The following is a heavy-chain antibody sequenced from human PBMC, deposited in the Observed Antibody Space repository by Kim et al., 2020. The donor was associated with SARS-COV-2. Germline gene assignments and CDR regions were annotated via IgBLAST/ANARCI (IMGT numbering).Heavy chain of an antibody. CDR3: ARENAYYGSGSYEFDY. Sequence: SLKSRVTISVDTSKNQFSLKLSSVTAADTAVYYCARENAYYGSGSYEFDYWGQGTLVTVSS. V-gene: IGHV4-31*02. D-gene: IGHD3-10*01. J-gene: IGHJ4*02.